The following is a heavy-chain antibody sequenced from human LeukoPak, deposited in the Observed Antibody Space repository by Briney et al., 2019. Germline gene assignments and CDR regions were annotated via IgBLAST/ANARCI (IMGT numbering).Heavy chain of an antibody. CDR1: GFTFSSYW. CDR3: ARGSNYGSPYYFDY. V-gene: IGHV3-7*05. CDR2: IKQDGSEK. D-gene: IGHD4-11*01. Sequence: GGSLRLSCAASGFTFSSYWMTWVRQAPGKGREWGANIKQDGSEKYYVDSVKGRFTISRDNAKNSLYLQMNSLRAEDTAVYYCARGSNYGSPYYFDYWGQGTLVTVSS. J-gene: IGHJ4*02.